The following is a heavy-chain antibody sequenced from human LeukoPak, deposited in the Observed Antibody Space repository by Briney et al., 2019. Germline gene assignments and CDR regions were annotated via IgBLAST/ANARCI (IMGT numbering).Heavy chain of an antibody. V-gene: IGHV1-8*01. D-gene: IGHD3-3*01. Sequence: ASVKVSCKASGYSFTSYGISWVRQATGQGLEWMGWMNPNSGNTGYAQKFQGRVTMTRNTSISTAYMELSSLRSEDTAVYYCARGRAAHRITIFGAPRTYMDVWGKGTTVTVSS. CDR1: GYSFTSYG. CDR3: ARGRAAHRITIFGAPRTYMDV. CDR2: MNPNSGNT. J-gene: IGHJ6*03.